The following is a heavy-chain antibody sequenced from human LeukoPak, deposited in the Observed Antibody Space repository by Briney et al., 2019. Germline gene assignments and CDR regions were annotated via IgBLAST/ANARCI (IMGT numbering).Heavy chain of an antibody. CDR3: TSNDFWSGYLVY. CDR2: IWNDGSNK. D-gene: IGHD3-3*01. Sequence: TGGSLRLSCAASGFTFSSYGMHWVRQAPGKGLEWVAVIWNDGSNKYYADSVKGRFTITRDNSKNTLYLQMNSLKTEDTAVYYCTSNDFWSGYLVYWGQGTLVTVSS. V-gene: IGHV3-33*01. J-gene: IGHJ4*02. CDR1: GFTFSSYG.